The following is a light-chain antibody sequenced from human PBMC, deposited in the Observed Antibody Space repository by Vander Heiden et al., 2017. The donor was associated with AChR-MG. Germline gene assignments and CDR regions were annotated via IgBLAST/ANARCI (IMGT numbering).Light chain of an antibody. CDR2: DDS. V-gene: IGLV3-21*02. J-gene: IGLJ2*01. Sequence: SYVLTQPPPVSVAPGQMGRITPGGNNIRSKSVHWYQQKPGQAPVLVVYDDSDRPSGIPERIAGSNSGNMATLTITRGEAGDEADYYCQVWDTSSDQPVFGGGTKLTVL. CDR3: QVWDTSSDQPV. CDR1: NIRSKS.